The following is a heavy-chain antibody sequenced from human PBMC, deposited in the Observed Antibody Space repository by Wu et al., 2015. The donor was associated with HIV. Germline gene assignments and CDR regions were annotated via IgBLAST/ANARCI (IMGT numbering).Heavy chain of an antibody. CDR3: TRSRFAGSSDTWYSFDK. CDR2: IVPLFDAP. CDR1: GDGFTSYA. Sequence: QVHLVQFGAEVKKPGSSVKVTCKASGDGFTSYAISWVRQAPGQGLEWMGRIVPLFDAPYHARKFQGRLTITADGSTTTASMELTNLRSDDTAVYFCTRSRFAGSSDTWYSFDKWGQGTLVTVSS. D-gene: IGHD1-14*01. V-gene: IGHV1-69*15. J-gene: IGHJ4*02.